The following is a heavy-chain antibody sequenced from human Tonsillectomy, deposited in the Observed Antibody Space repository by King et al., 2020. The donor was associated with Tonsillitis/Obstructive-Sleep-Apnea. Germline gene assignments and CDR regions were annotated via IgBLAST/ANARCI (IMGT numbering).Heavy chain of an antibody. CDR2: IYYSGST. J-gene: IGHJ2*01. CDR3: ARVTGDGLYVGWYFDL. D-gene: IGHD7-27*01. CDR1: GGSISSYY. V-gene: IGHV4-59*01. Sequence: VQLQESGPGLVKPSETLSLTCTVSGGSISSYYWSWIRQPPGKGLGWIGYIYYSGSTNYNPALKSRVTISVATSTNQFSLKLSSVTAADTSVYYCARVTGDGLYVGWYFDLWGRGTLVTVSS.